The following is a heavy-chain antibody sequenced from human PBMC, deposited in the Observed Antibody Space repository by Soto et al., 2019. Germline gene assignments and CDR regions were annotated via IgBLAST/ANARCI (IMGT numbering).Heavy chain of an antibody. V-gene: IGHV4-34*01. Sequence: SETLSLTCAVYGGSLSAYYWSLIRQPPGKGLEWIGEINHSGSTKYNPSLKSRVTISEDTSKNQFSLNLRSVTAADTAVYFCARGRGAASGASSGMDVWGQGTTVTVSS. CDR1: GGSLSAYY. CDR3: ARGRGAASGASSGMDV. D-gene: IGHD6-13*01. CDR2: INHSGST. J-gene: IGHJ6*02.